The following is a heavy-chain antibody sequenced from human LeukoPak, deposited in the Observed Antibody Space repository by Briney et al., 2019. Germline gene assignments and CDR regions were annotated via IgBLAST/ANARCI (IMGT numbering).Heavy chain of an antibody. V-gene: IGHV3-74*01. Sequence: GGSLRLSCAASGFIFRNYWMHWVRQAPGRGLVWVARINPNGITTTYTDSVKGRFTISRDNAKNTLYLQMNSLRAEDTAVHYCAKDFAGDRDYWGQGTLVTVSS. CDR2: INPNGITT. CDR1: GFIFRNYW. D-gene: IGHD4-17*01. J-gene: IGHJ4*02. CDR3: AKDFAGDRDY.